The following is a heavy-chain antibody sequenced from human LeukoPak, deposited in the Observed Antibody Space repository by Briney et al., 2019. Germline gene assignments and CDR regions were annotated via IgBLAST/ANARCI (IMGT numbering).Heavy chain of an antibody. CDR3: ARDEKERQLWNIWYYYGMDV. Sequence: GASVKVSCKASGYTFTGYYMHWVRQAPGQGLEWMGWINPNSGGTNYAQKFQGRVTMTRDTSISTAYMGLSRLRSDDTAVYYCARDEKERQLWNIWYYYGMDVWGQGTTVTVSS. CDR1: GYTFTGYY. V-gene: IGHV1-2*02. D-gene: IGHD5-18*01. J-gene: IGHJ6*02. CDR2: INPNSGGT.